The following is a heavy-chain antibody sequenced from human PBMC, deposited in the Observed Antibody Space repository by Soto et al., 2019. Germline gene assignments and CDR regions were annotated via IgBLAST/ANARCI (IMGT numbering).Heavy chain of an antibody. Sequence: GASVKVSCKASGYTFTSYYMHWVRQAPGQGLEWMGIINPSGGSTRYVQKFQGRVTMTRDTSTSTVYMELTSLRSEDTAVYYCVKYSSTSTRAFDIWGQGTMVTVSS. V-gene: IGHV1-46*01. CDR2: INPSGGST. J-gene: IGHJ3*02. CDR1: GYTFTSYY. CDR3: VKYSSTSTRAFDI. D-gene: IGHD6-13*01.